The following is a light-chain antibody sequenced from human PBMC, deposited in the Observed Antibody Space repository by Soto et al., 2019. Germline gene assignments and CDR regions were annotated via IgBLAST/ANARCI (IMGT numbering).Light chain of an antibody. J-gene: IGKJ4*01. CDR2: EAS. Sequence: IVLTQSPATLSLSPGERATLSCRASQSVSSYLAWYQQKPGQAPRLLIYEASNRATCIPARFSGSGSGTDLTLTISSLEPEDCAVYYCQQRTDWVTFGGVTKVEIK. CDR1: QSVSSY. CDR3: QQRTDWVT. V-gene: IGKV3-11*01.